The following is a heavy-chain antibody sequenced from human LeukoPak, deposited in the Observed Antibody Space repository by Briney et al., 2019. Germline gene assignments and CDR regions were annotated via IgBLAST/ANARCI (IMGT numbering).Heavy chain of an antibody. CDR3: AREVRPTVTTPGVFYYHYGMDV. CDR2: VNPSGGST. CDR1: GYTFTTSY. J-gene: IGHJ6*02. Sequence: ASVKVSCKSSGYTFTTSYMHWLRQAPGQWLEWMGIVNPSGGSTSFAQKFQGRVNMTSDTSTSTVYMELSSLRSEDTAVYYCAREVRPTVTTPGVFYYHYGMDVWGQGTTVTVSS. V-gene: IGHV1-46*01. D-gene: IGHD4-17*01.